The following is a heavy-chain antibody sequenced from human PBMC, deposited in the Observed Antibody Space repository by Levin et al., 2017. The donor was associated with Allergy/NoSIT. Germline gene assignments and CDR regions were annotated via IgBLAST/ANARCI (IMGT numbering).Heavy chain of an antibody. J-gene: IGHJ3*02. Sequence: SCAASGFTFSSYLMSWVRQAPGKGLEWVSSITSTTTYIYYTDSVKGRFTISRDNAANSLYLQMNSLRVEDTALYYCARDYYDGSAYAFDIWGQGTMVTVSS. CDR2: ITSTTTYI. CDR3: ARDYYDGSAYAFDI. D-gene: IGHD3-16*01. V-gene: IGHV3-21*01. CDR1: GFTFSSYL.